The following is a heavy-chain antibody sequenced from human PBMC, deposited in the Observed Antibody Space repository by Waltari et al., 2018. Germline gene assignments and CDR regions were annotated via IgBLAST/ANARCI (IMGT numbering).Heavy chain of an antibody. Sequence: QVQLQESGPRLVKPSETLSLTCVVSGGPISGYYWNWLRQSAGKGLEWIVSIYVTGTTAKTPSPTSRIPVSAATPKNHVSLNMISVTAADTAMYFCARGGEYFDPWGQGTLVIVSS. CDR3: ARGGEYFDP. V-gene: IGHV4-4*07. D-gene: IGHD3-16*01. CDR2: IYVTGTT. J-gene: IGHJ5*02. CDR1: GGPISGYY.